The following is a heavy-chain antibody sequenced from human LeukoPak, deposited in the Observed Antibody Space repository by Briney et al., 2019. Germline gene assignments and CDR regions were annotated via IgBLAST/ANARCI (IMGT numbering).Heavy chain of an antibody. Sequence: GGSLRLSCAASGFTFSSYGMHWVRQAPGKGLQWVAVISYDGSTKYYADSVKGRFTISRDNSENTLYLQMNSLRTEDAAVYFCAKDRIRLTTFGYYYYGMDVWGQGTTVTVSS. CDR2: ISYDGSTK. CDR3: AKDRIRLTTFGYYYYGMDV. V-gene: IGHV3-30*18. D-gene: IGHD3-16*01. CDR1: GFTFSSYG. J-gene: IGHJ6*02.